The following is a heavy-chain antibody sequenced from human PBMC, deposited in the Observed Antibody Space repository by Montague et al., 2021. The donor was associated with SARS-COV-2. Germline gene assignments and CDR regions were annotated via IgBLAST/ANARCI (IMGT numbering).Heavy chain of an antibody. Sequence: SETLSLTYTVSGGSISSYYWSWIRQPPGKGLEWIGYIYYSGSTNYNSSLKSRVTISVDTSKNQFSLKLSSVTAADTAVYYCARYGSGKYHADYSGSYHLDYWGQGTLVTVSS. CDR1: GGSISSYY. V-gene: IGHV4-59*01. CDR3: ARYGSGKYHADYSGSYHLDY. D-gene: IGHD1-26*01. CDR2: IYYSGST. J-gene: IGHJ4*02.